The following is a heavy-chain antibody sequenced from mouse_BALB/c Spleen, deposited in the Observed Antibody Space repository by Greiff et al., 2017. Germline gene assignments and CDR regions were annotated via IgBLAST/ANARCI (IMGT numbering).Heavy chain of an antibody. CDR2: ISSGSSTI. Sequence: EVMLVESGGGLVQPGGSRKLSCAASGFTFSSFGMHWVRQAPEKGLEWVAYISSGSSTIYYADTVKGRFTISRDNPKNTLFLQMTSLRSEDTAMYYCARGEYGGYAMDYWGQGTSVTVSS. V-gene: IGHV5-17*02. D-gene: IGHD1-1*02. J-gene: IGHJ4*01. CDR3: ARGEYGGYAMDY. CDR1: GFTFSSFG.